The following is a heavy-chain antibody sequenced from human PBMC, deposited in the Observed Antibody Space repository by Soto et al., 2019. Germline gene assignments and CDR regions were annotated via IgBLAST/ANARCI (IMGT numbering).Heavy chain of an antibody. V-gene: IGHV3-23*01. CDR3: ARWSYLDY. Sequence: GGSLRLACAASGFSFGSYALSWVRQAPGKGLEWVSTISGSDGKTFYADSVKGRFSISRDTSQSTLYLQMNSLRADDTAMYYCARWSYLDYWGQGTRVTVSS. CDR1: GFSFGSYA. J-gene: IGHJ4*02. D-gene: IGHD3-3*01. CDR2: ISGSDGKT.